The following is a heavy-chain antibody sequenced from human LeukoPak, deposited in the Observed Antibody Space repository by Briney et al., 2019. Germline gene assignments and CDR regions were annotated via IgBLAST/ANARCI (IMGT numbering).Heavy chain of an antibody. V-gene: IGHV4-4*07. CDR2: IYTSGST. CDR3: ARSPRDENLFDY. D-gene: IGHD5-24*01. Sequence: SETLSLTCSVSGGSISSYYWSWIRQPAGKGLEWIGRIYTSGSTNYNPSLKSRVTMSVDTSKNRFSLRLSSVTAADTAVYYCARSPRDENLFDYWGQGTLVTVSS. J-gene: IGHJ4*02. CDR1: GGSISSYY.